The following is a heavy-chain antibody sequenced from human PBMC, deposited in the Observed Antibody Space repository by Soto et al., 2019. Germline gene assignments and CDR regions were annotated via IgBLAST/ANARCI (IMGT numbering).Heavy chain of an antibody. CDR3: ARIYGDYLYYYYYYMDV. V-gene: IGHV1-18*01. CDR1: GYTFTSYG. D-gene: IGHD4-17*01. CDR2: ISAYNGNT. Sequence: QVQLVQSGAEMKKPGASVKVSCKASGYTFTSYGISWVRQAPGQGLEWMGWISAYNGNTNYAQKLQGRVTMTTDTSTSTAYMELRSLRSDDTAVYYCARIYGDYLYYYYYYMDVWGKGTTVTVSS. J-gene: IGHJ6*03.